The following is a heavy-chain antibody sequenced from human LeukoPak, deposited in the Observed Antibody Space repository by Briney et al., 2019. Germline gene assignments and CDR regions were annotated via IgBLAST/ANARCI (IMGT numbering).Heavy chain of an antibody. D-gene: IGHD2-15*01. Sequence: GGSLRLSCAASGFTYSSYTMSWVRQAPGKGLEWVSEVSGSGGDTYYADSVKGRFTISRDNSKNTLYLQMNSLKAEDTAAYYCAKGQAADWYFDLWGRGTLVTVSS. V-gene: IGHV3-23*01. J-gene: IGHJ2*01. CDR2: VSGSGGDT. CDR3: AKGQAADWYFDL. CDR1: GFTYSSYT.